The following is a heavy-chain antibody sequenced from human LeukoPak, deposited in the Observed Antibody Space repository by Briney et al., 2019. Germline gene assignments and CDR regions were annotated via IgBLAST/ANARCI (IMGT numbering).Heavy chain of an antibody. V-gene: IGHV3-48*01. Sequence: GGSLRLSCAASGFTFSNYSMNWVRQAPGKGLEWVSYIRSVSSSIIYYSDSVKGRFTISRDNAKNSLYLQMNSLRAEDTAVYYCARAGSYGNYDYWGQGTLVTVSS. CDR1: GFTFSNYS. D-gene: IGHD5-18*01. CDR2: IRSVSSSII. CDR3: ARAGSYGNYDY. J-gene: IGHJ4*02.